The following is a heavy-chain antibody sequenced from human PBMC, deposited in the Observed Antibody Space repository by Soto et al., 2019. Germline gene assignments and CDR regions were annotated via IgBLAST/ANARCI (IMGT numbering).Heavy chain of an antibody. CDR2: IFYSGNT. Sequence: QVHLQESGPGLVKPSETLSLTCTVSGGYITNYYWSWIRQPPGKGLEWIGYIFYSGNTNYNPTLRSRVNISVDTSKDHFSLTLNAVNASDTAVYYCARDSGYGYPFDYWGQGTLGTGSS. J-gene: IGHJ4*02. CDR1: GGYITNYY. CDR3: ARDSGYGYPFDY. D-gene: IGHD5-12*01. V-gene: IGHV4-59*01.